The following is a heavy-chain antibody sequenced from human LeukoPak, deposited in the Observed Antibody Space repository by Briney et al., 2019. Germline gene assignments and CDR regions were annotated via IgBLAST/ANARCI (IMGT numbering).Heavy chain of an antibody. CDR2: IYYSGGT. V-gene: IGHV4-59*08. CDR3: ARHVTISGPYDASDI. D-gene: IGHD5-24*01. Sequence: SETLSLTCTVSGDSISSYYWSWIRQPPGKGLEWIGYIYYSGGTDYNPSLKSRVTISVDTSKNQFSLKLRSVTAADTAVYYCARHVTISGPYDASDIWGQGTMVT. CDR1: GDSISSYY. J-gene: IGHJ3*02.